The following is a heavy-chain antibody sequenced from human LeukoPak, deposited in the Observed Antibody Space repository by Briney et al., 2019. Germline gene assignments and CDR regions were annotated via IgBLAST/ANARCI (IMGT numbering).Heavy chain of an antibody. V-gene: IGHV4-30-2*01. CDR2: IYHSGST. J-gene: IGHJ5*02. D-gene: IGHD3-10*01. CDR1: GGSISSGGYS. CDR3: ARGIRDRGAPIITNWFDP. Sequence: SETLSLTCAVSGGSISSGGYSWSWIRQPPGKGLEWIGYIYHSGSTYYNPSLKSRVTISVDRSKNQFSLKLSSVTAADTAVYYCARGIRDRGAPIITNWFDPWGQGTLVTVSS.